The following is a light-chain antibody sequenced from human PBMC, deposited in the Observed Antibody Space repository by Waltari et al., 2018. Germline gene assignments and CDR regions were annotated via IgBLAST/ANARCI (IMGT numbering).Light chain of an antibody. J-gene: IGKJ1*01. CDR2: LGS. V-gene: IGKV2-28*01. CDR1: QSLLHSNGYNY. CDR3: MQALQTPRT. Sequence: DIVMTQSPLSLPVTPGEPASISCRSSQSLLHSNGYNYLDRYLQKPGQSPQLLIYLGSNRASGVPDRFSGSGSGTDFTLKISRVEAEDVGVYYCMQALQTPRTFGQGTKVEIK.